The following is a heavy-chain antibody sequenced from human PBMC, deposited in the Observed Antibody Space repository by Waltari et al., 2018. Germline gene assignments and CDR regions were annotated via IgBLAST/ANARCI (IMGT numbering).Heavy chain of an antibody. CDR3: ARPREWELLRRGAFDI. Sequence: QVQLVQSGAEVKKPGSSVKVSCKASGGTFSSYAISWVRQAPGQGLEWMGGIIPSFGTANYAQKFQGRVTITTDESTSTAYMELSSLRSEDTAVYYCARPREWELLRRGAFDIWGQGTMVTVSS. D-gene: IGHD1-26*01. V-gene: IGHV1-69*05. CDR2: IIPSFGTA. CDR1: GGTFSSYA. J-gene: IGHJ3*02.